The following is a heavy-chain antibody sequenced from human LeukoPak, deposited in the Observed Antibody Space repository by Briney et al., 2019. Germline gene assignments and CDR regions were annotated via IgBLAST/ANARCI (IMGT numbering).Heavy chain of an antibody. CDR1: GGSISSVDYY. CDR3: ARLNVLNNSVLHHFDR. CDR2: IYYSGST. D-gene: IGHD1/OR15-1a*01. J-gene: IGHJ4*02. Sequence: SETLSLTCTVSGGSISSVDYYWSWIRQPPGKGLEWIGYIYYSGSTYYDPSLKSRVMISVDASKNQFSLKLSSVTAADTAVYYCARLNVLNNSVLHHFDRWGQGTLVTVSS. V-gene: IGHV4-30-4*01.